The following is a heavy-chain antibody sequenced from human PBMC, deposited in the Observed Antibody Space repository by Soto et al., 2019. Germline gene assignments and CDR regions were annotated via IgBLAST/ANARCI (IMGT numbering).Heavy chain of an antibody. CDR2: ISYDGSNK. Sequence: GGSLRLSCAASGFTFSSYGMHWGRQAPGKGLEWVAVISYDGSNKDYADSVEGRFTISRDNSKSTLFLEMNSLRGEDTAFYSCAKDGAYSSSAFDHWGPGPLVTVSS. CDR3: AKDGAYSSSAFDH. D-gene: IGHD6-13*01. CDR1: GFTFSSYG. V-gene: IGHV3-30*18. J-gene: IGHJ4*02.